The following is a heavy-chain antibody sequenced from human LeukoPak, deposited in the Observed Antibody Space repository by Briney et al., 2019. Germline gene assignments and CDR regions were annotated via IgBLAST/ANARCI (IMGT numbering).Heavy chain of an antibody. CDR2: ISGSGGST. V-gene: IGHV3-23*01. CDR3: AKDPAYYYGSGSPHAFDI. D-gene: IGHD3-10*01. Sequence: PGGSLRLSCAASGFTFSSYAMSWVRQAPGKGLEWVSAISGSGGSTYYADSVKGRFTISRDNSKNTLYLQMNSLRAEDTAVYYCAKDPAYYYGSGSPHAFDIWGQGTMVTDSS. J-gene: IGHJ3*02. CDR1: GFTFSSYA.